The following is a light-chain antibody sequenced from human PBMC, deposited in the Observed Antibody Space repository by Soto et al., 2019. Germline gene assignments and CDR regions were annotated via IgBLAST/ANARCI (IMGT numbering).Light chain of an antibody. V-gene: IGKV3-20*01. J-gene: IGKJ1*01. CDR2: GAS. CDR3: QHYGSSPRWT. Sequence: EIVLTQSPCTLSLSPGERATLSCTASQSVRTSYLNWYQQKPGQAPRLLIYGASSRATGIPDRFSGSGSGTDFTLTISRLEAEDFAVYYCQHYGSSPRWTFGQGTKVDIK. CDR1: QSVRTSY.